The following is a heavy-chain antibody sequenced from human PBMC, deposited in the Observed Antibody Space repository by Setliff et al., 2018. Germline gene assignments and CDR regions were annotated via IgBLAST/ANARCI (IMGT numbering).Heavy chain of an antibody. CDR3: VREGVDTRSSTDYRYYMDV. CDR2: TIPMFGTT. Sequence: GASVKVSCKASGGSFSRYGITWVRQAPGQGLEWMGGTIPMFGTTNYAQKFQDRVTIITDESTTTAYMELSSLGSEDTAVYYCVREGVDTRSSTDYRYYMDVWGKGTTVTVSS. CDR1: GGSFSRYG. V-gene: IGHV1-69*05. D-gene: IGHD5-18*01. J-gene: IGHJ6*03.